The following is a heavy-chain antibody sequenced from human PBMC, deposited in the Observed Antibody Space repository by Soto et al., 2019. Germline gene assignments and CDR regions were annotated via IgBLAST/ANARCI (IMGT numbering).Heavy chain of an antibody. J-gene: IGHJ5*02. Sequence: SETLSLTCTVSGGSISRYYWSWIRQPAGKALEWIGRIYNTGSTEYNPSLKSRVTMSMDTSKNQFFLNLRSVTAADTAVYYCVTSGTAWNNWFDPWGQGILVTVSS. V-gene: IGHV4-4*07. CDR3: VTSGTAWNNWFDP. CDR2: IYNTGST. D-gene: IGHD6-25*01. CDR1: GGSISRYY.